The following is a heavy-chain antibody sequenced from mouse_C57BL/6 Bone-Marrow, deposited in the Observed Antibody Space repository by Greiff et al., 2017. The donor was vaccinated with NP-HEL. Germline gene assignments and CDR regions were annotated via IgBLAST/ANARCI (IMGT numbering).Heavy chain of an antibody. CDR3: AVITTVVGDYYAMDY. Sequence: VQLQQSDAELVKPGASVKISCKVSGYTFTDHTIHWMKQRPEQGLEWIGYIYPRDGSTKYNEKFKGKATLTADKSSSTAYMQLNSLTSEDSAVYFCAVITTVVGDYYAMDYWGQGTSVTVSS. D-gene: IGHD1-1*01. CDR1: GYTFTDHT. V-gene: IGHV1-78*01. J-gene: IGHJ4*01. CDR2: IYPRDGST.